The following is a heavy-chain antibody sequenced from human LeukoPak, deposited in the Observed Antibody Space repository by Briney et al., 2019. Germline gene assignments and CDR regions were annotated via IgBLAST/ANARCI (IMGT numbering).Heavy chain of an antibody. CDR2: ISYDGSNK. V-gene: IGHV3-30*04. Sequence: GGSLRLSCAASGFTFSSYAMHWVRQAPGKGLEWVAVISYDGSNKYYADSVKGRFTISRDNSKNTLYLQMNSLRAEDTAVYYCARGVFGESYYGMDVWGQGTTVTVSS. D-gene: IGHD3-10*02. CDR3: ARGVFGESYYGMDV. J-gene: IGHJ6*02. CDR1: GFTFSSYA.